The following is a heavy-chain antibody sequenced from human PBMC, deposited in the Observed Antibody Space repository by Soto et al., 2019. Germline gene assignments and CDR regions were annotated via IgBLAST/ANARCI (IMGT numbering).Heavy chain of an antibody. CDR3: ARENTAMVTGNNCFDP. V-gene: IGHV1-46*01. J-gene: IGHJ5*02. CDR2: INPSGGST. CDR1: GYTFTSYY. D-gene: IGHD5-18*01. Sequence: ASVKVSCKASGYTFTSYYMHWVRQAPGQGLEWMGIINPSGGSTSYAQKFQGRVTMTRDTSTSTVYMELSSLRSEDTAVYYCARENTAMVTGNNCFDPWGQGTLVTVSS.